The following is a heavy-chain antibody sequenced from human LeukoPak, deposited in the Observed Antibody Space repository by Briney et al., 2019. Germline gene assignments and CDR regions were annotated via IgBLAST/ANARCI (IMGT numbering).Heavy chain of an antibody. V-gene: IGHV3-64D*09. Sequence: PGGSLRLSCSASGFTFSSYAMHWVRQAPGKGLEYVSAISSNGGSTYYADSVKGRFTISRDNSKNTLYLQMSSLRAENTAVYYCSLLGYCSSNSCQAPIYYYGMDVWGQGTTVTVSS. J-gene: IGHJ6*02. CDR2: ISSNGGST. CDR3: SLLGYCSSNSCQAPIYYYGMDV. CDR1: GFTFSSYA. D-gene: IGHD2-2*01.